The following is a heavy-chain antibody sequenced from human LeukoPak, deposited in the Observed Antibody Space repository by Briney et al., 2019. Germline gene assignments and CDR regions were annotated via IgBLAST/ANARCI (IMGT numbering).Heavy chain of an antibody. CDR3: ARGRDGYKPHAFDI. V-gene: IGHV3-7*01. CDR1: GLIFSNYW. J-gene: IGHJ3*02. D-gene: IGHD5-24*01. Sequence: GGFLRLSCAASGLIFSNYWMSWVRQAPGKGLEWVANIKQDGSEKYYVDSVKGRFTISRDNAKNSLYLQMNSLRAEDTAVYYCARGRDGYKPHAFDIWGQGTMVTVSS. CDR2: IKQDGSEK.